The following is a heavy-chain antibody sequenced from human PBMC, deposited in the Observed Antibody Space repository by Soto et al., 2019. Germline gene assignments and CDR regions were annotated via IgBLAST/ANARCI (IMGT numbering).Heavy chain of an antibody. Sequence: QVQLQESGPGLVKPSQTLSLTCTVSGGSISRGGYYWSWIRQHPGKGLEWIGYIYYSGSTYYNPSLKSRVTISVDTSTNQISLKLSSVTAADTAVYYCAREGGIVGATAADYWGQGTLVTVSS. CDR3: AREGGIVGATAADY. V-gene: IGHV4-31*03. D-gene: IGHD1-26*01. CDR2: IYYSGST. J-gene: IGHJ4*02. CDR1: GGSISRGGYY.